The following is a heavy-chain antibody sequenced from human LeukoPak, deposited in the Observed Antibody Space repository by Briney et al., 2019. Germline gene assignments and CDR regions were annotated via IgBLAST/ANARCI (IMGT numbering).Heavy chain of an antibody. D-gene: IGHD3-3*01. CDR2: IYYSGST. Sequence: SETLSLTCTVSGGSISSYHWSWIRQPPGKGLEWIGYIYYSGSTNYNPSLKSRVTISVDTSKNQFSLKLSSVTAADTAVYYCARVYYDFWSGYYTTYNWFDPWGQGTLVTVSS. V-gene: IGHV4-59*01. J-gene: IGHJ5*02. CDR1: GGSISSYH. CDR3: ARVYYDFWSGYYTTYNWFDP.